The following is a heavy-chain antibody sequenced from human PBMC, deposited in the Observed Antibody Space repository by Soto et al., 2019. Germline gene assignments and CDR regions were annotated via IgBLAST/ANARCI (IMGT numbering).Heavy chain of an antibody. CDR3: VKDNRGSY. Sequence: EVQLVESGGGLVQPGGSLRLSCAASGFTFSTCWMMWVRQAPGKGLEWVANINQDGSERYYVDSVKGRFTISRDNAKHSLYLQMNSRRAEDTAVYYCVKDNRGSYWGQGTLVTVSS. CDR1: GFTFSTCW. D-gene: IGHD3-10*01. J-gene: IGHJ4*02. V-gene: IGHV3-7*01. CDR2: INQDGSER.